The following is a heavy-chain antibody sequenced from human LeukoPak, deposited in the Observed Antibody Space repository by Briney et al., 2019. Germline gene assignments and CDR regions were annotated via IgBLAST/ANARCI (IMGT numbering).Heavy chain of an antibody. CDR2: IYHSGST. CDR1: GGSISSSNW. Sequence: PSETLSLTCAVSGGSISSSNWWSWVRQPPGKGLEWVGEIYHSGSTNYNPSLKSRVTISVDKSKNQFSLKLSSVTAADTAVYYCARSHVKVGFLERGKNVGEFDYWGQGALVTVSS. J-gene: IGHJ4*02. D-gene: IGHD3-3*01. V-gene: IGHV4-4*02. CDR3: ARSHVKVGFLERGKNVGEFDY.